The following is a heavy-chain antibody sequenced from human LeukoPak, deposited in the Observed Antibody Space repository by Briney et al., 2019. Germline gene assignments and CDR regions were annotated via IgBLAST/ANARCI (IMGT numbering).Heavy chain of an antibody. J-gene: IGHJ5*02. CDR3: ARDPPDFWSGYRWFDP. V-gene: IGHV4-30-4*08. CDR1: GGSISSGDYY. CDR2: IYYSGST. D-gene: IGHD3-3*01. Sequence: TLSLTCTVSGGSISSGDYYWSWIRQPPGKGLEWIGYIYYSGSTYYNPSLKSRVTTSVDTSKNQFSLKLSSVTAADTAVYYCARDPPDFWSGYRWFDPWGQGTLVTVSS.